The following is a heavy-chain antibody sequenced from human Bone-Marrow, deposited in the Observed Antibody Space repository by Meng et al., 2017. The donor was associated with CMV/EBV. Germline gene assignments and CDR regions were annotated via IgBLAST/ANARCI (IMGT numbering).Heavy chain of an antibody. V-gene: IGHV5-51*01. CDR2: IHPGDSDT. Sequence: FTSNWIAWVRQRPEKRPEWMGIIHPGDSDTRYNPSFRGQVIMSVDKSVDTTYLQWTSLQASDTATYYCARQKVFRLAKPQGAFEIWGQGTLVTVSS. D-gene: IGHD2-2*02. J-gene: IGHJ3*02. CDR1: FTSNW. CDR3: ARQKVFRLAKPQGAFEI.